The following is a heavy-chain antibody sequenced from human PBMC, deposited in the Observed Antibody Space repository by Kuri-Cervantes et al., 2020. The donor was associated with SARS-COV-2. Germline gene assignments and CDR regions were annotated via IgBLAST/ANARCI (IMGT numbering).Heavy chain of an antibody. V-gene: IGHV3-13*04. D-gene: IGHD5-18*01. CDR1: GFTFSSYD. Sequence: GGSLRLSCAASGFTFSSYDMHWVRQATGKGLEWVSAIGTAGDTYYPGSVKGRFTISRENAKNSLYLQMNSLRAGDTAVYYCARDSPTWIHTFDYWGQGTLVTVSS. CDR2: IGTAGDT. CDR3: ARDSPTWIHTFDY. J-gene: IGHJ4*02.